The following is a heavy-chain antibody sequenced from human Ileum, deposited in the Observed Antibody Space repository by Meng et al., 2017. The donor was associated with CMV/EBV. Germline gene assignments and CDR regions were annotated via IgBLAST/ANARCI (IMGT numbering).Heavy chain of an antibody. CDR3: ARSDSSGVASN. CDR1: GGPSNMYT. D-gene: IGHD3-22*01. J-gene: IGHJ4*02. CDR2: IIPILNVT. V-gene: IGHV1-69*02. Sequence: SVKVSCKTSGGPSNMYTISWVRQAPGQGLEWMGRIIPILNVTGNAPKFEGRVYISADEATGSVYMELSSLTSEDTAVNYCARSDSSGVASNWGQGTLVTVSS.